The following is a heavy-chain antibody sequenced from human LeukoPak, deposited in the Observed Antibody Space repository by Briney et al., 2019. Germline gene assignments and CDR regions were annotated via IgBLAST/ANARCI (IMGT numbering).Heavy chain of an antibody. V-gene: IGHV1-8*01. CDR2: INPNSGNT. CDR3: ARVRTVRNWFDP. CDR1: GYTLTSYD. Sequence: ASPKVSSKDSGYTLTSYDINRVRQATGEGLEWMGWINPNSGNTGYAQTFQGRITMTRSTSICTAYMVRSRLRSEDTAVYFGARVRTVRNWFDPWSQGTLVTVSS. D-gene: IGHD4-11*01. J-gene: IGHJ5*02.